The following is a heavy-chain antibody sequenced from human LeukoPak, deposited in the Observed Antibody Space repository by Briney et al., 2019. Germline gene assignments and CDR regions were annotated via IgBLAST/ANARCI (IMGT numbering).Heavy chain of an antibody. CDR3: AAGGVPAAVYFDY. CDR2: ISHDGGRK. V-gene: IGHV3-30*03. CDR1: GFTFITYG. J-gene: IGHJ4*02. D-gene: IGHD2-2*01. Sequence: GGSLRLSCAASGFTFITYGMHWVRQAPGKGLEWVAVISHDGGRKYYADSVKGRFTISRDNSKNTLYLQMNSLRAEDTAVYYCAAGGVPAAVYFDYWGQGTLVTVSS.